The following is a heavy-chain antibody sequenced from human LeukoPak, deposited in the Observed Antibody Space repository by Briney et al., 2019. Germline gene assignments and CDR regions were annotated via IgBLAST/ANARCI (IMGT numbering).Heavy chain of an antibody. CDR2: INHSGST. D-gene: IGHD2-2*01. Sequence: SETLSLTCAVYGGSFSGYYWSWIRQPPGKGLEWIGEINHSGSTNYNPSLESRVTISVDTSKNQLSLKLSSVTAADTAVYYCARVGRYCSSTSCYLSYYYYGMDVWGQGTTVTVSS. V-gene: IGHV4-34*01. CDR3: ARVGRYCSSTSCYLSYYYYGMDV. CDR1: GGSFSGYY. J-gene: IGHJ6*02.